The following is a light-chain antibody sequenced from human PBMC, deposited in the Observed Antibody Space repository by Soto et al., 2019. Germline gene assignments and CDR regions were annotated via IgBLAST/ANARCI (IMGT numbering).Light chain of an antibody. CDR2: RNN. Sequence: QSVLTQPPSASGTTGQRVTISCSGSSSNIGSNYVYWYQQLPGTAPKLLIYRNNQRPSGVPDRFSGSKSGTSASLAISGRRSEDEADYYCAAWDDSLSGWVFGGGTKLTVL. V-gene: IGLV1-47*01. J-gene: IGLJ3*02. CDR1: SSNIGSNY. CDR3: AAWDDSLSGWV.